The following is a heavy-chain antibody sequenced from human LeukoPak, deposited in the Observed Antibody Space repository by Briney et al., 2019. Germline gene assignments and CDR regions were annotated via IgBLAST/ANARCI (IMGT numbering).Heavy chain of an antibody. V-gene: IGHV3-23*01. CDR3: AKGQTYYDTLTGYPRYYYYGMDV. CDR1: GFTVSSHA. Sequence: GGSLRLSCAASGFTVSSHAMSWVRQAPGKALEWVSTVTGSGDSTLYADSVKGRFTISRDDSKNMLYLQMNSLRAEDTAVYYCAKGQTYYDTLTGYPRYYYYGMDVWGQGTTVTVAS. J-gene: IGHJ6*02. D-gene: IGHD3-9*01. CDR2: VTGSGDST.